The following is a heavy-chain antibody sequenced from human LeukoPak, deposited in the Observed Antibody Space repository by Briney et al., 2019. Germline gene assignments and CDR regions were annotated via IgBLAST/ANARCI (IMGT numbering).Heavy chain of an antibody. CDR2: VNQGGTGK. CDR1: GFTFSSQW. D-gene: IGHD3-10*02. J-gene: IGHJ6*04. V-gene: IGHV3-7*01. Sequence: GSLRLSCAASGFTFSSQWMSWVRQAPGKGLEWVAIVNQGGTGKYYEDSVRGRFTISRDNAKNSLYLQMNSLRAEDTAVYYCAELGITMIGGVWGKGTTVTISS. CDR3: AELGITMIGGV.